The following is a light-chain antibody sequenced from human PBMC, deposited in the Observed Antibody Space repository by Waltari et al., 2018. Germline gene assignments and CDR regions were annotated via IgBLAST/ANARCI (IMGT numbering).Light chain of an antibody. V-gene: IGLV2-23*01. CDR3: CSYAGSYTWV. J-gene: IGLJ3*02. CDR2: DDN. Sequence: QSALTQPASVSGSPGQSITISCTGTSSDVGNYNLVSWYQQYPGKDPKVMIYDDNRRPSGVSDRFSGSKSGNTASLTISGVQAEDEADYYCCSYAGSYTWVFGGGTKLTVL. CDR1: SSDVGNYNL.